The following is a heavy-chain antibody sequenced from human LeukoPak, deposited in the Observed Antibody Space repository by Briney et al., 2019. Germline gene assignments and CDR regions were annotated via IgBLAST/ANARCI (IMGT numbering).Heavy chain of an antibody. CDR3: AKLIRDVTIYDF. D-gene: IGHD5-24*01. J-gene: IGHJ4*03. Sequence: GGSLRLSCAASGFTFSSYTMNWVRQAPGKGLEWVASINQDQSAIFYVDSVKGRFTISRDNTRNFLFLQMNSLRAEDTAFYYCAKLIRDVTIYDFWGPGSLVTVSS. CDR1: GFTFSSYT. CDR2: INQDQSAI. V-gene: IGHV3-7*01.